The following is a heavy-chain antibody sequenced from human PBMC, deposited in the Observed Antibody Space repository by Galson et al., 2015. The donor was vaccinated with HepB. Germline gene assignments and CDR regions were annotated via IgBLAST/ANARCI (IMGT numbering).Heavy chain of an antibody. CDR2: ITNKTNNR. Sequence: SVKVSCKASGYTFSSSGISWVRQAPGQGLEWMGWITNKTNNRNYAQKFQGRVIMTTDTSTNTAYMELRSLRSDDTAVYYCAGDERLIAVEFRPKNEAFDIWGQGTMVTVSS. J-gene: IGHJ3*02. CDR1: GYTFSSSG. CDR3: AGDERLIAVEFRPKNEAFDI. D-gene: IGHD2-2*01. V-gene: IGHV1-18*01.